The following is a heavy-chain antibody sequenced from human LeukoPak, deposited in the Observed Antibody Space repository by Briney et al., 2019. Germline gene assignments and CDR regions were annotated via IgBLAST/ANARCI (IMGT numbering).Heavy chain of an antibody. CDR1: GFTFSSHW. Sequence: GVSLRLFCAASGFTFSSHWMSWVRQAPGKGREWVANIKQDGSEKFCVDSVKGRFTISRDNAKNSLYLQMNSLRAEDTAIYYCARGRGIDYWGQGNLVTVSS. J-gene: IGHJ4*02. CDR2: IKQDGSEK. V-gene: IGHV3-7*01. D-gene: IGHD2-15*01. CDR3: ARGRGIDY.